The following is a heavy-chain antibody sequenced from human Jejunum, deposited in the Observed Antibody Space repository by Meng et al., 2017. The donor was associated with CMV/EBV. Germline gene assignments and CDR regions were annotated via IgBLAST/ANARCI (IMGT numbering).Heavy chain of an antibody. D-gene: IGHD2-2*01. V-gene: IGHV3-21*01. CDR1: FAFSTYN. CDR3: ARDQFCSTTNCAHKT. J-gene: IGHJ1*01. Sequence: FAFSTYNMNWVRQAPGRGLEWVSSISSSSNYIYYAASVKGRFIISRDNAKKSLYLQMNSLRVEDTAVYYCARDQFCSTTNCAHKTWGQGTRVTVSS. CDR2: ISSSSNYI.